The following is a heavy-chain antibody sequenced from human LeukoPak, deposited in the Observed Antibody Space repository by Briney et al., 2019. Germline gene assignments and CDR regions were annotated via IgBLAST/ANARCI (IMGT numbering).Heavy chain of an antibody. D-gene: IGHD3-22*01. CDR2: ISYGGST. CDR1: GGSITSDY. J-gene: IGHJ4*02. Sequence: TSETLSLTCSVSGGSITSDYWSWIRQPPGQGLEWIGYISYGGSTSYNPSLTSRVTISVDTSKNQFSLRLTSVTAADTAVYYCARHQRDSGGYHYFDYWGKGTLVTVSS. V-gene: IGHV4-59*08. CDR3: ARHQRDSGGYHYFDY.